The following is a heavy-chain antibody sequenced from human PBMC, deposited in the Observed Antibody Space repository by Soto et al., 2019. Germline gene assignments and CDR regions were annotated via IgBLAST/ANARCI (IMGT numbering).Heavy chain of an antibody. V-gene: IGHV1-18*01. CDR3: ARXTYFDY. Sequence: QVQLVQSGAEVKKPGASVKVSCKASGYTLNTYGITWVRQAPGQGLEWMGWISANNDHTNYPQKLXXXXXXXXXXSXXXXXXXXXXXXXDXXXVYYCARXTYFDYWGQGTLVTVSS. D-gene: IGHD3-10*01. J-gene: IGHJ4*02. CDR1: GYTLNTYG. CDR2: ISANNDHT.